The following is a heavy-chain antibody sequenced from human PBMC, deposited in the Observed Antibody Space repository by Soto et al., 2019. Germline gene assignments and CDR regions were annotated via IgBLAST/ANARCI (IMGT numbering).Heavy chain of an antibody. V-gene: IGHV1-8*01. J-gene: IGHJ4*02. CDR3: ARGRASGSYYLLDY. D-gene: IGHD3-10*01. CDR2: INPNSGNI. Sequence: QVQLVQSGAEVRKPGASVEVSCKASGDTFTTYDINWVRQATGHGLEWMGWINPNSGNIGYAQRFQGRVTMTRDTAIRTAYMEVSSLRSDDTAVYYCARGRASGSYYLLDYWGQGTLVTVSS. CDR1: GDTFTTYD.